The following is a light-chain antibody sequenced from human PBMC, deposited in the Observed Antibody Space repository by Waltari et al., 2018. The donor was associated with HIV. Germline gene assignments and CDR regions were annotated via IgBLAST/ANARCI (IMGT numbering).Light chain of an antibody. Sequence: QSALTQPASDSGSPVQSITISCTGTTSDVGAYDDVSWYQQHPGKAHKLMIYEVNKRTSGVSNRFSGSKSGNTASLTISGLQAEDGADYYCSSYTSSDTLVFGAGTKLTVL. CDR2: EVN. CDR3: SSYTSSDTLV. J-gene: IGLJ3*02. V-gene: IGLV2-14*01. CDR1: TSDVGAYDD.